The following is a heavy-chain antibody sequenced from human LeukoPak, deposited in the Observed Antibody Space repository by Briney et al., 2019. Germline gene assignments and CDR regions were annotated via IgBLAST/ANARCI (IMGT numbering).Heavy chain of an antibody. CDR1: GYTFTSYG. CDR3: ARDRTAAAKRYYYYYGMDV. D-gene: IGHD6-13*01. CDR2: ISAYNGNT. Sequence: ASVKVSCKASGYTFTSYGISWVRQAPGQGLEWMGWISAYNGNTNYAQKLQGRVTMTTDTSTSTAYMELSRLRSDDTAVYYCARDRTAAAKRYYYYYGMDVWGQGTTVTVSS. V-gene: IGHV1-18*01. J-gene: IGHJ6*02.